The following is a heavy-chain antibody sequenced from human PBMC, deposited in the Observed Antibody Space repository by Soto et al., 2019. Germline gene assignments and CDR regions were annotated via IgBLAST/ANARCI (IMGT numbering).Heavy chain of an antibody. CDR1: GGTFSSYA. CDR3: ASDPGYYSCCYGRNWFDP. V-gene: IGHV1-69*13. Sequence: ASVKVSCKASGGTFSSYAISWVRQAPGQGLGWMGGIIPIFGTANYAQKFQGRVTITADESTSTAYMELSSLRSEDTAVYYCASDPGYYSCCYGRNWFDPWAQGTLVTVSS. J-gene: IGHJ5*02. D-gene: IGHD6-13*01. CDR2: IIPIFGTA.